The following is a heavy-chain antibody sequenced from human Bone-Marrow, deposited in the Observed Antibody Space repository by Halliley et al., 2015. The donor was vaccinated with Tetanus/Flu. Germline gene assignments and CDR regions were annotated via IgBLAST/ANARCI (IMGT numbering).Heavy chain of an antibody. CDR2: VFCSGRT. V-gene: IGHV4-59*01. D-gene: IGHD2-21*02. J-gene: IGHJ4*02. CDR3: ARDSVAAILFVN. Sequence: TLSLTCTVSGGSMHSYFWSWIRQPPGKGLEWLGHVFCSGRTSNNPSLKSRVILSVDMSKNQFSLELKSVTAAGTAIYYCARDSVAAILFVNWGLGALVTVSS. CDR1: GGSMHSYF.